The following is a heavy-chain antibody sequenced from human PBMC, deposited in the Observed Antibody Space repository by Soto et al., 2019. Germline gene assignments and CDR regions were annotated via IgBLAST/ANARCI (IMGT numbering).Heavy chain of an antibody. J-gene: IGHJ4*02. CDR2: IYHSGST. CDR1: GYSISSGYY. Sequence: SETLSLTCTVSGYSISSGYYRGWIRQPPGKGLEWIGSIYHSGSTYYNPSLKSRVTISVDTSKNQFSLKLSSVTAADTAVYYCARYHDYSNHFDYWGQGTLVTVSS. D-gene: IGHD4-4*01. V-gene: IGHV4-38-2*02. CDR3: ARYHDYSNHFDY.